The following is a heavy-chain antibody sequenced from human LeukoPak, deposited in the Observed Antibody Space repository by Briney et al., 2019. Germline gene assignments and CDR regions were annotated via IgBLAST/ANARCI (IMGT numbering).Heavy chain of an antibody. J-gene: IGHJ4*02. D-gene: IGHD3-3*01. CDR2: INHSGST. CDR1: GGSFSGYY. CDR3: ARRITIFGVVDY. Sequence: SSETLSLTCAVYGGSFSGYYWSWIRQPPGKGLEWIGEINHSGSTNYNPSLKSRVTISVDTSKNQFSLKLSSVTAADTAVYYCARRITIFGVVDYWSQGTLVTVSS. V-gene: IGHV4-34*01.